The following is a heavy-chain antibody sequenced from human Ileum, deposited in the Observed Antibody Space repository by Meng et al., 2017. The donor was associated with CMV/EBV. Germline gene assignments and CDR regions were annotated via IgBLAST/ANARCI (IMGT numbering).Heavy chain of an antibody. Sequence: QVQRQGSGPVLVKPSATLSLTCTVSGGSVNNYYWSWIRQSAGKGLEWIGRFYSSDTYNYHPSLDSRVTMSLDTSKNQFSLNLRSVTAADTATYYCARGPGASTREGFDYWGLGTLVTVSS. CDR1: GGSVNNYY. V-gene: IGHV4-4*07. J-gene: IGHJ4*02. CDR3: ARGPGASTREGFDY. CDR2: FYSSDTY. D-gene: IGHD1-26*01.